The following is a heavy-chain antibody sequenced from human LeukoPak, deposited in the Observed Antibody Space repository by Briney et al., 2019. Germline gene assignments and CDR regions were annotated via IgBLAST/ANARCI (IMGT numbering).Heavy chain of an antibody. Sequence: PGGSLRLSCAASGFTFSSYSMNWVRQAPGKGLEWVSSISSSSSYIYYADSVKGRFTISRDNAKNSLYLQMNGLRAEDTAVYYCARDSYYYDSSGYYPFDYWGQGTLVTVSS. J-gene: IGHJ4*02. D-gene: IGHD3-22*01. CDR2: ISSSSSYI. V-gene: IGHV3-21*01. CDR1: GFTFSSYS. CDR3: ARDSYYYDSSGYYPFDY.